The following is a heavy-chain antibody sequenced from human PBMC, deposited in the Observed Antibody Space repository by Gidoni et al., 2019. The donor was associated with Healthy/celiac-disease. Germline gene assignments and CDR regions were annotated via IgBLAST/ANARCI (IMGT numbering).Heavy chain of an antibody. Sequence: EVQLVQSGAEVKKPGESLKISGKGSGYSFTSYWIGWVRQMPGKGLEWMGIIYPGDSDTRYSPSFQGQVTISADKSISTAYLQWSSLKASDTAMYYCARHRLRPVVYDAFDIWGQGTMVTVSS. CDR3: ARHRLRPVVYDAFDI. CDR1: GYSFTSYW. J-gene: IGHJ3*02. D-gene: IGHD2-8*02. CDR2: IYPGDSDT. V-gene: IGHV5-51*01.